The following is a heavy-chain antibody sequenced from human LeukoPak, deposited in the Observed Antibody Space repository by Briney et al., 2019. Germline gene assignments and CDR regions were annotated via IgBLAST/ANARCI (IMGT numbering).Heavy chain of an antibody. CDR2: ISYDGSNK. J-gene: IGHJ4*02. D-gene: IGHD3-10*01. CDR3: AKGVWFGDY. CDR1: RFTFSSYG. V-gene: IGHV3-30*18. Sequence: VGSLRLSCAASRFTFSSYGMHWVRQAPGTGLEWVAVISYDGSNKYYADSVKGRFTISRDNSKNTLYLQMNSLRAEDTAVYYCAKGVWFGDYWGQGTLVTVSS.